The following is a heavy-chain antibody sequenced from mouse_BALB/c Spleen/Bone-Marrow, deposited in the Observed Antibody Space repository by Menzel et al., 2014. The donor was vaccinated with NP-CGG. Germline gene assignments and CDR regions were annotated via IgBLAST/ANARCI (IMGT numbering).Heavy chain of an antibody. D-gene: IGHD1-1*01. V-gene: IGHV1S81*02. J-gene: IGHJ1*01. CDR3: TRSNYGYWYFDV. CDR2: INPSNGGT. Sequence: VQLQQSGAELVKPGASVKLSCKASGYTFSSYYMYWVKQRPGQGLEWIGEINPSNGGTEFNEKFKSKATLTVDKSSSTAHMQLSSLTSEDSAVYYCTRSNYGYWYFDVWGAGATVSVSS. CDR1: GYTFSSYY.